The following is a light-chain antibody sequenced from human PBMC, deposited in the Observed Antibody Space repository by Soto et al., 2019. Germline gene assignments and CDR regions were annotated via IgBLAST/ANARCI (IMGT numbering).Light chain of an antibody. Sequence: EIVLTQSPGTLSLSPGERATLSCRASQSVSSSYLAWYQQKSGQAPRLLIYGASSRATGIPDRFSGSGSGTDFTLTISSLEPEDFAVYYCQQRSNWPPWTFGQGTKVDIK. CDR1: QSVSSSY. CDR2: GAS. V-gene: IGKV3D-20*02. CDR3: QQRSNWPPWT. J-gene: IGKJ1*01.